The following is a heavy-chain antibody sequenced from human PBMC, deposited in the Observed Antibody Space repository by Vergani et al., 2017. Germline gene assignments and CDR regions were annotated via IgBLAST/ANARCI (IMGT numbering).Heavy chain of an antibody. Sequence: EVQLVESGGGLVKPGGSLRLSCAASGFTFSNAWMSWVRQAPGKGLEWVGRIKSKTDGGTTDYAAPVKGRFTISRDDSKNTLYLQMNSLKTEDTAVYYCTTLYYYDSSGYYYADAFDIWGQGTMVTVSS. CDR2: IKSKTDGGTT. CDR3: TTLYYYDSSGYYYADAFDI. CDR1: GFTFSNAW. V-gene: IGHV3-15*01. D-gene: IGHD3-22*01. J-gene: IGHJ3*02.